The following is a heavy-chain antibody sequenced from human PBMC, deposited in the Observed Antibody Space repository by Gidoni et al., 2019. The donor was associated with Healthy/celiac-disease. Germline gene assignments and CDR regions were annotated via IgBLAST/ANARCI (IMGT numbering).Heavy chain of an antibody. V-gene: IGHV3-23*04. J-gene: IGHJ4*02. D-gene: IGHD3-22*01. CDR3: ANLSSGYYVFDY. CDR1: GFTFSRYA. CDR2: ISGSGGST. Sequence: EVQLVESGGGLVQPGGSLRLSCAASGFTFSRYAMSWVRQAPGKGLEWVSAISGSGGSTYYADSVKGRFTISRDNSKNTLYLQMNSLRAEDTAVYYCANLSSGYYVFDYWGQGTLVTVSS.